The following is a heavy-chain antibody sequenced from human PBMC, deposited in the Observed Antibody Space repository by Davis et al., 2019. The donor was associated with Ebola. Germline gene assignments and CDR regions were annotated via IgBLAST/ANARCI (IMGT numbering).Heavy chain of an antibody. J-gene: IGHJ4*02. Sequence: SGPTLVKPTQTLTLTCTFSGFSLSTSGMCVSWIRQPPGKALEWLAVIGWDDGKHYSTSLKTRLTLSKDTSKNQVVLTMTNMDPVDTATYYCARTKGGYLYYFDYWGQGTPVTVSS. CDR1: GFSLSTSGMC. V-gene: IGHV2-70*01. CDR2: IGWDDGK. D-gene: IGHD3-22*01. CDR3: ARTKGGYLYYFDY.